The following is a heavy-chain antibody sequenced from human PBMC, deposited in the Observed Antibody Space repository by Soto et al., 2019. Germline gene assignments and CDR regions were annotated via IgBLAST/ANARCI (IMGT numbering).Heavy chain of an antibody. CDR1: GYRFTDHY. D-gene: IGHD1-26*01. J-gene: IGHJ3*02. CDR3: ARPPNPWEPYAFHI. Sequence: QEHLVQSGAEVKKPGASVRVSCKASGYRFTDHYIHSVRQAPGQGLEWMGWVNPHSGATKIAQKFQGSVTMTSDTSITTAYMELSRLKSDDTAVYYCARPPNPWEPYAFHIWGHGTLVTVSS. V-gene: IGHV1-2*04. CDR2: VNPHSGAT.